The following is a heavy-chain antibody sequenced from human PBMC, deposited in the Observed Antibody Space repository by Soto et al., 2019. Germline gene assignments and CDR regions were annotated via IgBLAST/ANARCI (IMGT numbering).Heavy chain of an antibody. CDR3: ARHLGAVARTAPFNI. Sequence: LGASLKISCKGSGYSFTSYWISWVRQMPGKGLEWMGRIDPSDSYTNYSPSFQSHVTISADKSISTSYLQWSSRKAADTALYYGARHLGAVARTAPFNIWGQGTMVTVSS. J-gene: IGHJ3*02. CDR2: IDPSDSYT. D-gene: IGHD6-19*01. CDR1: GYSFTSYW. V-gene: IGHV5-10-1*01.